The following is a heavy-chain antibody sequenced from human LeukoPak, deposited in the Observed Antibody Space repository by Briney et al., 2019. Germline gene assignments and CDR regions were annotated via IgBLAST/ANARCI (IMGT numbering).Heavy chain of an antibody. CDR2: IYSGGST. D-gene: IGHD3-10*01. Sequence: PGGSLRLSCAASGFTVSSNYMSWVRQAPGKGLEWVSVIYSGGSTYYADSVKGRFTISRDNSKNTLYLQMNSLRAEDTAVYYCARGPISMVPGVKTRYYYYGMDVWGQGTTVTVSS. CDR1: GFTVSSNY. J-gene: IGHJ6*02. V-gene: IGHV3-66*01. CDR3: ARGPISMVPGVKTRYYYYGMDV.